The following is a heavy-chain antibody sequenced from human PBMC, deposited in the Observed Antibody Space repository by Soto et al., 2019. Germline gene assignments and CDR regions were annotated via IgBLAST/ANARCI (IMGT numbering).Heavy chain of an antibody. J-gene: IGHJ4*02. CDR2: IGTSGSYI. CDR1: GFIFSRYS. Sequence: GGSLRLSCAVSGFIFSRYSMNWVRQAPGKGLEWVSSIGTSGSYIYDTDSVKGRFTISRDNTKDSLYLQMNSLRAEDTAVYYCARDRWWLVHWGQGTLVTVSS. CDR3: ARDRWWLVH. D-gene: IGHD6-19*01. V-gene: IGHV3-21*01.